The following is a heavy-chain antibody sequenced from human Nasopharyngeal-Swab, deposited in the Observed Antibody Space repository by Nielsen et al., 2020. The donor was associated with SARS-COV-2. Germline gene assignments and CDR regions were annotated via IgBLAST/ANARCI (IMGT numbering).Heavy chain of an antibody. V-gene: IGHV4-31*03. Sequence: LRLSCTVSGGSISSGGYYWSWIRQHPGKGLEWIGYIYYSGSTYYNPSLKSRVTISVDTSKNQFSLKLSSVTAADPAVYSCARGGYYFDSGGKGTLSPSPQ. CDR2: IYYSGST. CDR3: ARGGYYFDS. CDR1: GGSISSGGYY. J-gene: IGHJ4*02.